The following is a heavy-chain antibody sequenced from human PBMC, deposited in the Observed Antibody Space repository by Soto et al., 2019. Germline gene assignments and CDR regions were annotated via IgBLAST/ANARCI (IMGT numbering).Heavy chain of an antibody. CDR3: ARNVGGTYSVERLAFDY. J-gene: IGHJ4*02. D-gene: IGHD1-26*01. CDR2: IYHSGST. Sequence: SETLSLTCAVSGGSISSSNWWSWVRQPPGKGLEWIGEIYHSGSTNYNPSLKSRVTISVDKSKNQFSLKLSSVTAADTAMYYCARNVGGTYSVERLAFDYWGQGTLVTVSS. V-gene: IGHV4-4*02. CDR1: GGSISSSNW.